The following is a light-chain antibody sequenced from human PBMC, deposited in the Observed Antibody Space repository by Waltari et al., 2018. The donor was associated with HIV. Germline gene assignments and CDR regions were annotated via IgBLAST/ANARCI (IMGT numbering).Light chain of an antibody. Sequence: EIVLTQSPAALSVSPGERASLSCRASHNVTNNLLAWYQHKPGQAPRLLVYGASARATGIPARFSGSGSGTDFPLTISRLEAEDFAIYYCQHYGTSPWVTFGGGTKV. CDR2: GAS. CDR3: QHYGTSPWVT. J-gene: IGKJ4*01. V-gene: IGKV3-20*01. CDR1: HNVTNNL.